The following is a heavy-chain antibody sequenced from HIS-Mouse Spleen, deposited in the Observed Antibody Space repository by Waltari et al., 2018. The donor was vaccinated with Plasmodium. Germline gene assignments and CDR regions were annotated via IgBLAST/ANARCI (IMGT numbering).Heavy chain of an antibody. D-gene: IGHD6-13*01. J-gene: IGHJ4*02. CDR3: ARESSSSWYFDY. Sequence: EVQLVESGGGLVKPGGYLRLSCAASGFTFSSYSMNWVRQAPGKGLEWVSSISSSSSYIYYADSVKGRFTISRDNAKNSLYLQMNSLRAEDTAVYYCARESSSSWYFDYWGQGTLVTVSS. CDR2: ISSSSSYI. V-gene: IGHV3-21*01. CDR1: GFTFSSYS.